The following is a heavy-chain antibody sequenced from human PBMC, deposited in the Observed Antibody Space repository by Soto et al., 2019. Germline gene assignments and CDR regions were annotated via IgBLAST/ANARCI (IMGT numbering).Heavy chain of an antibody. CDR3: ARETIAVAAHWFDP. Sequence: LSLTCTVSGGSISSYYWSWIRQPPGKGLEWIGYIYYSGSTNYNPSLKSRVTISVDTSKNQFSLKLSSVTAADTAVYYCARETIAVAAHWFDPWGQGTLVTVSS. CDR2: IYYSGST. J-gene: IGHJ5*02. D-gene: IGHD6-19*01. V-gene: IGHV4-59*12. CDR1: GGSISSYY.